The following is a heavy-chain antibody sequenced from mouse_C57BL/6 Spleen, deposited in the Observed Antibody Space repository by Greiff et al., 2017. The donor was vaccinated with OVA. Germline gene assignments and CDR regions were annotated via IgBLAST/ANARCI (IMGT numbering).Heavy chain of an antibody. CDR3: AREGDGYGY. CDR2: IDPSDSYT. CDR1: GYTFTSYW. Sequence: QVQLQQPGAELVRPGTSVKLSCKASGYTFTSYWMHWVKQRPGQGLEWIGVIDPSDSYTNYNQKFKGKATLTVDTSSSTAYMQLSSLTSEDSAVYYCAREGDGYGYCGQGTTLTVSS. J-gene: IGHJ2*01. V-gene: IGHV1-59*01. D-gene: IGHD2-2*01.